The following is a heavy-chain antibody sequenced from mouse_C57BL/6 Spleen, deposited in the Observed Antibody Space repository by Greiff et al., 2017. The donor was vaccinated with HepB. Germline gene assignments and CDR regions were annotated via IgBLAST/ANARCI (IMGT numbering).Heavy chain of an antibody. CDR3: ARRDWGWFAY. J-gene: IGHJ3*01. Sequence: EVQLQQSGPELVKPGASVKIPCKASGYTFTDYNMDWVKQSHGKSLERIGDINPNNGGTIYNQKFKGKATLTVDKSSSTAYMELRSLTSEDTAVYYCARRDWGWFAYWGQGTLVTVSA. CDR1: GYTFTDYN. V-gene: IGHV1-18*01. D-gene: IGHD4-1*01. CDR2: INPNNGGT.